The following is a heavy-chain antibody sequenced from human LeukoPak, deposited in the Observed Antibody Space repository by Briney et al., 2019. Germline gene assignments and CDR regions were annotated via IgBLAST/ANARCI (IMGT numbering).Heavy chain of an antibody. V-gene: IGHV1-8*01. CDR3: ARGLRREQQLCRAFDY. CDR2: MNPNSGNT. CDR1: GYTFTNYD. D-gene: IGHD6-13*01. J-gene: IGHJ4*02. Sequence: ASVRVSCKASGYTFTNYDINWVRQASGQGLEWMGWMNPNSGNTGSAQKFQGRVTMTSNTSISTAYMELSSLRSEDTAVYYCARGLRREQQLCRAFDYWGQGTPVTVSS.